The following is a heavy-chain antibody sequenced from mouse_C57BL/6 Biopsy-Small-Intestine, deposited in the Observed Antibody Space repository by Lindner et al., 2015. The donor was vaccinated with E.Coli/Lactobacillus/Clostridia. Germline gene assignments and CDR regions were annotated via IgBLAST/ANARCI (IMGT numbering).Heavy chain of an antibody. D-gene: IGHD2-12*01. V-gene: IGHV1-80*01. J-gene: IGHJ3*01. CDR2: IYPGDGDT. CDR1: GYAFSSYW. CDR3: SRNDNYAAWFAY. Sequence: VQLQESGAELVKPGASVKISCKASGYAFSSYWMNWVKQRPGKGLEWIGQIYPGDGDTNYNGKFKGKATLTADKSSNTAYLQLSSLTSEDTAVYYCSRNDNYAAWFAYWGQGTLVTVSA.